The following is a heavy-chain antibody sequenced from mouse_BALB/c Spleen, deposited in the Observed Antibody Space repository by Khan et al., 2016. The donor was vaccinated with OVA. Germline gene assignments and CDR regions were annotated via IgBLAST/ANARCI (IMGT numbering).Heavy chain of an antibody. CDR3: AKRGYDFGRGSLFVY. J-gene: IGHJ3*01. CDR1: GFSLDKYS. CDR2: IWSAGST. Sequence: VQLKQSGPGLVAPSQSLSITCTVSGFSLDKYSVHWIRQSPGKGLEWLGVIWSAGSTDYNAALISRLTITKDNSRSQVFFKVDSLQPNDTAIYSCAKRGYDFGRGSLFVYWGQGTLVTVSA. D-gene: IGHD2-4*01. V-gene: IGHV2-2*02.